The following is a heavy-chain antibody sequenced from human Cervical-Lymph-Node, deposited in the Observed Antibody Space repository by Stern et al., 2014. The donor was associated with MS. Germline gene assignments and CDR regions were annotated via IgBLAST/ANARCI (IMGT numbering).Heavy chain of an antibody. CDR2: ITPIFNSA. CDR1: GDTFTDYA. D-gene: IGHD1-1*01. Sequence: VQLVQSGAEVKKPGSSVTVSCKASGDTFTDYAISWVRQAPGPGPEWIGVITPIFNSADYAQKFQVRLTITADKSRSTAYMELSSLTSEDTAVYYCAREVGSLAMDVWGQGTTVIVSS. J-gene: IGHJ6*01. V-gene: IGHV1-69*06. CDR3: AREVGSLAMDV.